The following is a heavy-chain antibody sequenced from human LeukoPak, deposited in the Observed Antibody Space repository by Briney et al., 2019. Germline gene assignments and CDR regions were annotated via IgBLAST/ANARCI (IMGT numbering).Heavy chain of an antibody. CDR3: VREPYCSGGSCYTSGFDC. Sequence: GGSLRLSCAASGFTFSSYWMHWVRQAPGKGLVWVARINSDGSNTPYADSVKGRFTISRDNAKNTLYLQMNSLSADDTAVYYCVREPYCSGGSCYTSGFDCWGQGTLVTVSS. CDR1: GFTFSSYW. J-gene: IGHJ4*02. V-gene: IGHV3-74*03. D-gene: IGHD2-15*01. CDR2: INSDGSNT.